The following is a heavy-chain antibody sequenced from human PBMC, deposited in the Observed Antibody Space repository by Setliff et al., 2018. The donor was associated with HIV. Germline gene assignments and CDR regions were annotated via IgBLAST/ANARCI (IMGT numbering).Heavy chain of an antibody. V-gene: IGHV4-39*07. D-gene: IGHD6-13*01. CDR1: GGSISSGGYY. CDR3: ARDRMERGQQPTRWRAYDAFDI. CDR2: IYYSGST. Sequence: SSETLSLTCTVSGGSISSGGYYWGWIRQPPGKGLEWIGNIYYSGSTYYNPSLKSRVTISVDTSKNQFSLKLSSVTTADTAVYYCARDRMERGQQPTRWRAYDAFDIWGQGTMVTVSS. J-gene: IGHJ3*02.